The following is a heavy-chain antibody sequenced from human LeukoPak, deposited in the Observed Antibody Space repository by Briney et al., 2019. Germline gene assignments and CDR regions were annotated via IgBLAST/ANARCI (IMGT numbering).Heavy chain of an antibody. Sequence: GASVKVSCKASGYTFTGYYMHWVRQAPGQGLEWMGWINPNSGGTNYAQKFQGWVTMTRDTSISTAYMELSRLRSDDTAVYYCASVVAARPMGYDYWGQGTLVTVSS. CDR2: INPNSGGT. J-gene: IGHJ4*02. D-gene: IGHD6-6*01. CDR1: GYTFTGYY. V-gene: IGHV1-2*04. CDR3: ASVVAARPMGYDY.